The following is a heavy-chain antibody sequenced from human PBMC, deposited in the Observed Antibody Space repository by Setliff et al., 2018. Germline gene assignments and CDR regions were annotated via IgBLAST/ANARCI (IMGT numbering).Heavy chain of an antibody. J-gene: IGHJ4*02. D-gene: IGHD3-3*01. V-gene: IGHV7-4-1*02. CDR3: TRARDRSGYWDFDY. Sequence: ASVKVSCKASGYTFTTYAMGWMRQAPGQRLEWMGWINTNTGNPSYAQGFTGRLVFSLDTSVNTAFVQISSLKAEDTAVYYCTRARDRSGYWDFDYWGQGTLVTVSS. CDR2: INTNTGNP. CDR1: GYTFTTYA.